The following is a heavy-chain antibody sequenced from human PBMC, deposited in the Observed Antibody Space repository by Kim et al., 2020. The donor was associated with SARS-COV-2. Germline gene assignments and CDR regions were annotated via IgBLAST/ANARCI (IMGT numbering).Heavy chain of an antibody. V-gene: IGHV3-15*01. CDR2: IKSKTDGGTT. J-gene: IGHJ6*02. CDR3: TTDLARLDSYYYYYYGMDV. Sequence: GGSLRLSCAASGFTFSNAWMSWVRQAPGKGLEWVGRIKSKTDGGTTDYAAPVKGRFTISRDDSKNTLYLQMNSLKTEDTAVYYCTTDLARLDSYYYYYYGMDVWGQGTTVTVSS. D-gene: IGHD3-9*01. CDR1: GFTFSNAW.